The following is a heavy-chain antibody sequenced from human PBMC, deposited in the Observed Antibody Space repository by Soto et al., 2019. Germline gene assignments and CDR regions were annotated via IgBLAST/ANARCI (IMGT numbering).Heavy chain of an antibody. V-gene: IGHV1-69*01. CDR2: IIPIFGTA. CDR3: ASEERNYYDSSGYYGVCY. J-gene: IGHJ4*03. D-gene: IGHD3-22*01. Sequence: SWWRQHAKKKGLEWVVGIIPIFGTANYAQKFQGRVTITADESTSKAYMELSSLRSEDTAVYYCASEERNYYDSSGYYGVCYWGQGTLVTV.